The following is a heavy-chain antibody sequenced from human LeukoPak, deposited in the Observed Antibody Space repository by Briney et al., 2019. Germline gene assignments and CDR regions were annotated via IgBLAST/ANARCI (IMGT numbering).Heavy chain of an antibody. D-gene: IGHD3-10*01. Sequence: GGSLRLSCAASGLTFSSYAMHWVRQAPGKGLEWVAVISYDGSNKYYADSVKGRFTISRDNSKNTLYLQMNSLRAEDTAVYYCARDPAYYYGSGSYPSYFDYWGQGTLVTVSS. V-gene: IGHV3-30*04. CDR1: GLTFSSYA. J-gene: IGHJ4*02. CDR3: ARDPAYYYGSGSYPSYFDY. CDR2: ISYDGSNK.